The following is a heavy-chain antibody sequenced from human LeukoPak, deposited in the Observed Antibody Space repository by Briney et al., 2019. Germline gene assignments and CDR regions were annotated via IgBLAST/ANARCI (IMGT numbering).Heavy chain of an antibody. V-gene: IGHV3-21*01. D-gene: IGHD3-10*01. CDR1: GFTFSSYS. CDR3: ARDMDPTMVRGVHYFDY. Sequence: GGSLRLSCAASGFTFSSYSMNWVRQAPGKGLEWVSSISSSSSYIYYADSVKGRFTISGDNAKNSLYLQMNSLRAEDTAVYYCARDMDPTMVRGVHYFDYWGQGTLVTVSS. CDR2: ISSSSSYI. J-gene: IGHJ4*02.